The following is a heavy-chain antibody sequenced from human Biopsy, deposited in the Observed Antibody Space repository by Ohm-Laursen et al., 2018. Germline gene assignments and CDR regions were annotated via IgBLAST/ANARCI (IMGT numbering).Heavy chain of an antibody. CDR2: INAKTGDT. J-gene: IGHJ5*02. CDR3: TRGGGYNWNNGWFDP. D-gene: IGHD1/OR15-1a*01. Sequence: ASVKVSCKASGYTFTGYHVHWVRQAPGQGLEWMGWINAKTGDTNYAQKFQGRVTMTRDTSISTAYVDLSSLRSDDTAVYYCTRGGGYNWNNGWFDPWGQGTLVTVSS. V-gene: IGHV1-2*02. CDR1: GYTFTGYH.